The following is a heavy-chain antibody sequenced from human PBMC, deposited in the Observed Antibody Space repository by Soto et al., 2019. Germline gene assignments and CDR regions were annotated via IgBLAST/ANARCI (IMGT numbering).Heavy chain of an antibody. CDR2: ISYDGSNK. V-gene: IGHV3-30*18. D-gene: IGHD3-22*01. Sequence: GGSLRLSCAASGFTFSSYGMHWVRQAPGKGLEWVAVISYDGSNKYYEDSVKGRFTISRDNSKNTLYLQMNSLRAEDTAVYYCAKDFTPTMIVVVSSPIDYWGQGTLVTVSS. CDR3: AKDFTPTMIVVVSSPIDY. J-gene: IGHJ4*02. CDR1: GFTFSSYG.